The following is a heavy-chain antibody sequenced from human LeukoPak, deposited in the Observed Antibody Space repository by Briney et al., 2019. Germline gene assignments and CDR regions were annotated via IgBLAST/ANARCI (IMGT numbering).Heavy chain of an antibody. V-gene: IGHV3-21*01. Sequence: GGSLKLSCAASGFTFSDFAMNWVRQAPGKGLEWVSSITRVSTYIYYAESVQGRFTISRDNHKDLLYLQLNSLRGDDTGIYYCTRDRNDYGDPDAFDIWGQGKVVTVSS. CDR1: GFTFSDFA. CDR2: ITRVSTYI. J-gene: IGHJ3*02. D-gene: IGHD4-17*01. CDR3: TRDRNDYGDPDAFDI.